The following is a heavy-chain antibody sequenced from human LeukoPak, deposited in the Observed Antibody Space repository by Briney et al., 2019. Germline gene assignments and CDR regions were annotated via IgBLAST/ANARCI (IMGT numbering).Heavy chain of an antibody. Sequence: PSETLSLTCTVSGGSISNYYWSWIRQSPGKGLQWIAYVHYGGSTNYNPSLKSRVTISLHTSKNQFSLKLSSVTAADTAVYYCARGLATAVPVHDYWGQGTLVTVS. CDR1: GGSISNYY. V-gene: IGHV4-59*01. J-gene: IGHJ4*02. D-gene: IGHD2-21*02. CDR3: ARGLATAVPVHDY. CDR2: VHYGGST.